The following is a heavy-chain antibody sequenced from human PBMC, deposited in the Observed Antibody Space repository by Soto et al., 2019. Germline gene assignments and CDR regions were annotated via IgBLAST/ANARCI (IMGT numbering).Heavy chain of an antibody. V-gene: IGHV3-23*01. CDR1: GFTFSSYA. Sequence: GGSLRLSCAASGFTFSSYAMSWVRQAPGKGLEWVSGISGSGGTTYYADSGEGRFTISRDNSKNTVSLQMNSLRVEDTAVYYCAKTTRYCIGNTCYTQYMDVWGKGTTVTVSS. D-gene: IGHD2-15*01. CDR2: ISGSGGTT. CDR3: AKTTRYCIGNTCYTQYMDV. J-gene: IGHJ6*03.